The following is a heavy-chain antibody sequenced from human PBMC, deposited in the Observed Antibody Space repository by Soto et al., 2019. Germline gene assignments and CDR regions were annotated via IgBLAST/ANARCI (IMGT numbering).Heavy chain of an antibody. CDR1: GFTFSSYA. J-gene: IGHJ1*01. CDR2: ISGSGGST. Sequence: GGSLRLSWAASGFTFSSYAISGGRQSPGKGLEWVSAISGSGGSTYYADSVKGRFTISRDNSKNTLYLQMNSLRAEDTAVYYCAKAPEDCSGGSCYLLQHWAQGTLVTVSS. D-gene: IGHD2-15*01. CDR3: AKAPEDCSGGSCYLLQH. V-gene: IGHV3-23*01.